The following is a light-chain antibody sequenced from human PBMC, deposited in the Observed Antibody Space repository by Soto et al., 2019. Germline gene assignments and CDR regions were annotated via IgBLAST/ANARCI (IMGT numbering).Light chain of an antibody. CDR1: TGAVTSGHY. Sequence: QAVVTQEPSLTVSPGGTVTLTCGSSTGAVTSGHYPYWFQQKPGQAPRTLIYDTSNKHSWTPARFSGSLLGGKAALTLSGAQPDEEAKYDCLLSDTSAVVFGGGTKLTVL. J-gene: IGLJ2*01. V-gene: IGLV7-46*01. CDR2: DTS. CDR3: LLSDTSAVV.